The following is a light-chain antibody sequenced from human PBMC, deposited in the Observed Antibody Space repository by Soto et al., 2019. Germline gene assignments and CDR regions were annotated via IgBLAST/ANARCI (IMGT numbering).Light chain of an antibody. CDR2: DAS. CDR3: QQYNSYLFT. CDR1: QSISSW. J-gene: IGKJ3*01. V-gene: IGKV1-5*01. Sequence: DIQMTQSPSTLSASVGDRVTITCRASQSISSWLAWYQQKPGKAPKLLIYDASSLESGVPSRFSGSGSGTEFTLIIISLQPDDFATYYCQQYNSYLFTFGPGTKVDIK.